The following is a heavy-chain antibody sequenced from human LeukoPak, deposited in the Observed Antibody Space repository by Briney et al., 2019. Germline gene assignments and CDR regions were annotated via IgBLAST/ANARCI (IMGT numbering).Heavy chain of an antibody. Sequence: PGGSLRLSCAASGFTFSSYEMNWVRQAPGKGLEWVSYISSSGSTIYYADSVKGRFTISRDNAKNSLYLQMNSLRAEDTAVYYCARDRFSDWGDYYYYYMDVWGKGITVTVSS. CDR3: ARDRFSDWGDYYYYYMDV. CDR2: ISSSGSTI. V-gene: IGHV3-48*03. J-gene: IGHJ6*03. CDR1: GFTFSSYE. D-gene: IGHD3-16*01.